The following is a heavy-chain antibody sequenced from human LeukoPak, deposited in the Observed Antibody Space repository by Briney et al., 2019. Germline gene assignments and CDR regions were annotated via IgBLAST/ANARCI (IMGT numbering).Heavy chain of an antibody. Sequence: SETLSLTCTVSGGSISSYYWSWIRQPPGKGLEWIGYIYYSGSTNYNPSLKSRVTISVDTSKNQFSLKLSSVTAAVTAVYYCARDSVGITGTTGNWFDPWGQGTLVIVSS. V-gene: IGHV4-59*01. J-gene: IGHJ5*02. CDR2: IYYSGST. D-gene: IGHD1-7*01. CDR3: ARDSVGITGTTGNWFDP. CDR1: GGSISSYY.